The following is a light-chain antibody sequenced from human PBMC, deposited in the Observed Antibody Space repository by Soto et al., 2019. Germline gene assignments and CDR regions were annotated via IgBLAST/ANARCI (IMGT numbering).Light chain of an antibody. CDR3: QHGYNTPHT. CDR2: AAS. V-gene: IGKV1-39*01. J-gene: IGKJ2*01. CDR1: QSITTY. Sequence: DIQMTPSPSSLSASVGDRVTITCRASQSITTYLNWYQQKPGKTPKLLIYAASSLQSVVPSRFSGSGSGTYFTLTIGSLQPEDFATYYWQHGYNTPHTFGQGTKLEIK.